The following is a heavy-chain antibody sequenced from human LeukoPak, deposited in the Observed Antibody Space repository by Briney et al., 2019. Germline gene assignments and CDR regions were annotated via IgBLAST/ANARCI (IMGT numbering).Heavy chain of an antibody. CDR2: ISSSSSTI. Sequence: PGGSLRLSCAASGFTFSSYSMNWVRQAPGKGLEWVSYISSSSSTIYYADSVKGRFTISRDNAKNSLYLQMNSLRAEDTAVYYCAKLEMYFAILTGKGPQFDYWGQGTLVTVSS. CDR3: AKLEMYFAILTGKGPQFDY. D-gene: IGHD3-9*01. CDR1: GFTFSSYS. V-gene: IGHV3-48*04. J-gene: IGHJ4*02.